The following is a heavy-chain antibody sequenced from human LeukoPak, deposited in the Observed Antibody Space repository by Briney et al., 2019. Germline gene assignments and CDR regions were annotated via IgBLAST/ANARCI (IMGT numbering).Heavy chain of an antibody. CDR1: GGSTSSDY. CDR2: IFYSGST. J-gene: IGHJ5*02. V-gene: IGHV4-59*01. Sequence: PETLSPTCTVSGGSTSSDYWSWIRHHPGQGRGWIGYIFYSGSTNYHPSLKSRVTISVDTSKHQFSLKLSSVPAADTAVYYCARDLRYCSGGSCYLLFDPGGQGTLVTVS. CDR3: ARDLRYCSGGSCYLLFDP. D-gene: IGHD2-15*01.